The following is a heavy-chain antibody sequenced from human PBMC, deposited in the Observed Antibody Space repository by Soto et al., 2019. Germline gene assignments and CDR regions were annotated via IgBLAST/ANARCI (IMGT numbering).Heavy chain of an antibody. CDR2: INHDGTTT. CDR1: GFSFSVHW. J-gene: IGHJ3*02. V-gene: IGHV3-74*01. Sequence: EVQLVESGGGLVQPGGSLRLSCAASGFSFSVHWMHWVRQAPGKGLMWVSHINHDGTTTTYADSVKGRFTISRDNAENTVYLQMNSLRAEDTALYYCARERGYCSNGACYSEGFDMWGQGTTVTVSS. D-gene: IGHD2-8*01. CDR3: ARERGYCSNGACYSEGFDM.